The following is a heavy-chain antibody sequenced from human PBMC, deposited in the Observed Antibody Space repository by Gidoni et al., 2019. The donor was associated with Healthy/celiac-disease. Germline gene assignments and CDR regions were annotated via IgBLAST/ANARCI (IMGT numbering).Heavy chain of an antibody. CDR2: ISYDGSNK. CDR3: ARVWYSSSSYCYGMDV. Sequence: PWVRQAPGKGLEWVAVISYDGSNKYYADAVQGRFTISRDKSKNTLYLQMNSLRADDTAVYDCARVWYSSSSYCYGMDVWGQGTTVTVSS. D-gene: IGHD6-6*01. J-gene: IGHJ6*02. V-gene: IGHV3-30*04.